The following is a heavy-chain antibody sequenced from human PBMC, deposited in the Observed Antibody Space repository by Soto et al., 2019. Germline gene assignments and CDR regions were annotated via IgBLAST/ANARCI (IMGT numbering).Heavy chain of an antibody. Sequence: ASVKVSCKASGYTFTSYAMHWVRQAPGQRLEWMGWINAGNGNTKYSQKFQGRVTITRDTSASTAYMELSSLRSEDTAVYYCASRDYGVYGGFLDYYCGMDVWGQGTTVTVSS. V-gene: IGHV1-3*01. CDR2: INAGNGNT. J-gene: IGHJ6*02. D-gene: IGHD4-17*01. CDR3: ASRDYGVYGGFLDYYCGMDV. CDR1: GYTFTSYA.